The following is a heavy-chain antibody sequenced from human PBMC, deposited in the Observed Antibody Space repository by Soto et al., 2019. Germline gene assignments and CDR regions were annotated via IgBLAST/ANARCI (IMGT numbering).Heavy chain of an antibody. J-gene: IGHJ4*02. CDR1: GGSTTNYY. CDR3: ARMIGSGPFDY. Sequence: QVQLQESGPGLVKPSETLSLTCTFSGGSTTNYYWSWIRQTPAKGLELLGYISYSGSANYNPSLMSRVTISLDTSKNQFSLNLSSVTVADTAAYYCARMIGSGPFDYWGQGTLVTVSS. D-gene: IGHD3-10*01. CDR2: ISYSGSA. V-gene: IGHV4-59*08.